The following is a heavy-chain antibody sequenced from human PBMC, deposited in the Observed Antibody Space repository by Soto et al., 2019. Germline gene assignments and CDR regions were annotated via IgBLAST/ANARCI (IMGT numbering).Heavy chain of an antibody. CDR3: VCRSGTAPDY. CDR1: GFAFCNYD. D-gene: IGHD2-21*02. Sequence: EVQLLESGGGLVQPGGSLRLSCAASGFAFCNYDMGWVRPSPGKGLEWVSTITSGGSTYSADSVRGRLTLSRDNSRNTLYLQMNSLRADDTALYYCVCRSGTAPDYWGQGTLVTVSS. CDR2: ITSGGST. J-gene: IGHJ4*02. V-gene: IGHV3-23*01.